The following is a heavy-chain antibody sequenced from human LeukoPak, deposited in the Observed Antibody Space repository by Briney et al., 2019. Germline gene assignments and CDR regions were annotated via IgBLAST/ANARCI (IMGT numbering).Heavy chain of an antibody. D-gene: IGHD2-15*01. CDR2: ILSDGTTD. V-gene: IGHV3-30*02. Sequence: GGSLRLSCAASAFPSTVTFNSSGVNWVRQAPGRGLEWVALILSDGTTDYYTDSVKGRFTVSRDDSKNTVYLQLSSLRPGDTAVYYCVKDAPLLQSNWGQGSQVTVSS. CDR3: VKDAPLLQSN. J-gene: IGHJ4*02. CDR1: AFPSTVTFNSSG.